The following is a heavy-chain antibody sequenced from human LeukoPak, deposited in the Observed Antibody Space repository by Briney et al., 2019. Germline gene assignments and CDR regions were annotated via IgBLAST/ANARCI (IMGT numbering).Heavy chain of an antibody. J-gene: IGHJ4*02. Sequence: ASVKVSCKASGYTFTSYGISWVRQAPGQGLEGMGWISGYTGDTKYAQKLQGRVTMTTDTSTSTAYMELRSVRSDDTAVYYCAREDCTNGVCYPGDYWGQGTLVTVSS. CDR1: GYTFTSYG. CDR2: ISGYTGDT. CDR3: AREDCTNGVCYPGDY. D-gene: IGHD2-8*01. V-gene: IGHV1-18*01.